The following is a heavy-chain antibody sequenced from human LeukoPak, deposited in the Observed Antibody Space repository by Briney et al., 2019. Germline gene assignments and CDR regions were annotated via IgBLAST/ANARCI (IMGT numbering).Heavy chain of an antibody. CDR1: GFTFSSYS. V-gene: IGHV3-21*01. D-gene: IGHD3-10*01. CDR2: ISSSSYI. CDR3: ARDPWFGELHYFDY. J-gene: IGHJ4*02. Sequence: GGSLRLSCAASGFTFSSYSMNWVRQAPGKGLEWVSSISSSSYIYYADSVKGRFTISRDNAKHSLYLQMNSLRAEDTAVYYCARDPWFGELHYFDYWGQGTLVTVSP.